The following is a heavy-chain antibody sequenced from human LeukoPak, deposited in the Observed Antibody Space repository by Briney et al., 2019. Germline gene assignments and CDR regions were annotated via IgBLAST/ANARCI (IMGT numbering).Heavy chain of an antibody. CDR3: ARGIVVVPAATYFDN. CDR2: IYTSGST. Sequence: SETLSLTCTVSGGSIGSYYWSWIRQPAGKGLEWIGRIYTSGSTNYNPSLKSRVTMSVDTSKNQVSLKLRSVTAADTAVYYCARGIVVVPAATYFDNWGQGTLVTVSS. CDR1: GGSIGSYY. D-gene: IGHD2-2*01. J-gene: IGHJ4*02. V-gene: IGHV4-4*07.